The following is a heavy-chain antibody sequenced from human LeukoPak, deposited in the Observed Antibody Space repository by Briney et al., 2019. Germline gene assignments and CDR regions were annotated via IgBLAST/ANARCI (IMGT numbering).Heavy chain of an antibody. V-gene: IGHV3-23*01. CDR2: ICGSGGST. CDR3: AKEGEGSVTIFGVVTVFDY. Sequence: GSLRLSCAALGFTFSSYAMSWVRQAPGKGPEWVPAICGSGGSTYYADSVKGRFTISRDNSKNTLYLRMNSLRAEDTAVYYCAKEGEGSVTIFGVVTVFDYWGQGTLVTVSS. CDR1: GFTFSSYA. J-gene: IGHJ4*02. D-gene: IGHD3-3*01.